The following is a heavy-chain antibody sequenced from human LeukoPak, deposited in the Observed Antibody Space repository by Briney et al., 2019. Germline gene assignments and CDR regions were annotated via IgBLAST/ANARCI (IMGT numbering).Heavy chain of an antibody. V-gene: IGHV4-61*01. CDR3: ARTLRYFDWCFDY. CDR1: GGSVSSGSYY. Sequence: SETLSLTCTVSGGSVSSGSYYWTWIRQPPGKGLEWIGYIYYSGSTNYNPSLKSRVTISVDTSKNQFSLKLSSVTAADTAVYYCARTLRYFDWCFDYWGQGTLVTVSS. D-gene: IGHD3-9*01. CDR2: IYYSGST. J-gene: IGHJ4*02.